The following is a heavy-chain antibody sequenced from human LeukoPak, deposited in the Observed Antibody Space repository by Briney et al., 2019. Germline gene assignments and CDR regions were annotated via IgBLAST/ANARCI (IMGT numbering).Heavy chain of an antibody. Sequence: SETLSLTCTVSGGSISSYYWSWIRQPAGKGLEWIGCIYTSGSTNYNPSLKSRVTMSVDTSKNQFSLKLSSVTAADTAVYYCATSGGTLGPTNYFAYWGQGTLVTVSS. CDR1: GGSISSYY. CDR3: ATSGGTLGPTNYFAY. J-gene: IGHJ4*02. D-gene: IGHD3-16*01. CDR2: IYTSGST. V-gene: IGHV4-4*07.